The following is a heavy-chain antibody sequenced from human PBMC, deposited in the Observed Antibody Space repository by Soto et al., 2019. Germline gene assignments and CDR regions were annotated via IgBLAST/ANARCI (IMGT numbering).Heavy chain of an antibody. J-gene: IGHJ5*02. Sequence: QVQLQESGPGLVKPSQTLSLTCTVSVGSISSGGYYWSWIRQHPGKGLEWIGYIYYRGSTYYNPSLKSRVTISVDTSNIQFSLKLSSVTAADTAVYYCARGFIAAAVWFDPWGQGTLVTVSS. D-gene: IGHD6-13*01. V-gene: IGHV4-31*03. CDR1: VGSISSGGYY. CDR2: IYYRGST. CDR3: ARGFIAAAVWFDP.